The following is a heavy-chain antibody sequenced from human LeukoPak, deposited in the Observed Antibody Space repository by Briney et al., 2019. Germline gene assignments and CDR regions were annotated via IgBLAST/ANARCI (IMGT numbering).Heavy chain of an antibody. CDR3: ARVWVATGFDY. CDR2: MDHSGNT. CDR1: GYSISSGYY. D-gene: IGHD5-12*01. Sequence: SETLSLTCAVSGYSISSGYYWGWIRQPPGEGLEWIGSMDHSGNTFYNPSLKSRVTISIDTSKNQFSLRLTSVTAADTALYFCARVWVATGFDYWGQGTLVTVSS. J-gene: IGHJ4*02. V-gene: IGHV4-38-2*01.